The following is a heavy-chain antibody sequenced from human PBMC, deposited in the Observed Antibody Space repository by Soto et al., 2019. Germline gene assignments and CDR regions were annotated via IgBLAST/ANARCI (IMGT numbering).Heavy chain of an antibody. V-gene: IGHV4-59*01. Sequence: LSLTCTVSGGSISSYYWSWIRQPPGKGLEWIGYIYYSGSTNYNPSLKSRVTISVDTSKNQFSLKLSSVTAADTAVYYCARERRVYGSGTGYYYYGMDVWGQGTTVTVSS. J-gene: IGHJ6*02. CDR1: GGSISSYY. CDR3: ARERRVYGSGTGYYYYGMDV. CDR2: IYYSGST. D-gene: IGHD3-10*01.